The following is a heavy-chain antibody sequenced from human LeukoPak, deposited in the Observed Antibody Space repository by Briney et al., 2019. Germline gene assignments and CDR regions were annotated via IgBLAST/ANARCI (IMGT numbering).Heavy chain of an antibody. Sequence: TSETLSLTCAVSGGSISSGGYSWSWIRQPPGKGLEWIGYIYHSGSTYYNPSLKSRVTISVDRSKNQFSLKLSPVTAADTAVYYCARAPYQLLAGSGLYYYYGMDVWGQGTTVTVSS. J-gene: IGHJ6*02. D-gene: IGHD2-2*01. V-gene: IGHV4-30-2*01. CDR2: IYHSGST. CDR1: GGSISSGGYS. CDR3: ARAPYQLLAGSGLYYYYGMDV.